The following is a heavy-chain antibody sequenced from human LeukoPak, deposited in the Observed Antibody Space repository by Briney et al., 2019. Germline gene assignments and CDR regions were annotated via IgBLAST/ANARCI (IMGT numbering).Heavy chain of an antibody. CDR1: GYTLTELS. V-gene: IGHV1-24*01. CDR3: ARGPADCTNGVCYRKKNWFDP. CDR2: FDPEDGET. Sequence: ASVKVSCKVSGYTLTELSMHWVRQAPGKGLEWMGGFDPEDGETIYAQKFQGRVTMTEDTSTDTAYMELSSLRSEDTAVYYCARGPADCTNGVCYRKKNWFDPWGQGTLVTVSS. D-gene: IGHD2-8*01. J-gene: IGHJ5*02.